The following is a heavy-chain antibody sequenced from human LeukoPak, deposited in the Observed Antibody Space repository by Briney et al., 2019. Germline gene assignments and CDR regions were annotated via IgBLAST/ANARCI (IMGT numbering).Heavy chain of an antibody. V-gene: IGHV3-7*01. J-gene: IGHJ6*02. D-gene: IGHD2-2*01. CDR3: ARDVVAISAASGMDV. CDR1: GSTFSSYW. Sequence: GGSLRLSCAASGSTFSSYWMSWVRQAPGKGLDWVANINKDGSDKYYVDSVKGRFTVSRDNAKNSLYLQMNSLRAEDTAVYYCARDVVAISAASGMDVWGQGTTVTVSS. CDR2: INKDGSDK.